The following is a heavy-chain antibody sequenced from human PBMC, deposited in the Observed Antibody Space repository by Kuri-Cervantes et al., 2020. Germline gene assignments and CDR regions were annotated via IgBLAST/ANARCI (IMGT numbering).Heavy chain of an antibody. CDR3: ARDTAVAANYYYYGMDV. Sequence: GESLKISCAASGFTFSSYAMHWVRQAPGKGLEWVAVISYDGSNKYYADSVKGRFTISRDNAKNSLYLQMNSLRAEDTAVYYCARDTAVAANYYYYGMDVWGQGTTVTVSS. D-gene: IGHD6-19*01. V-gene: IGHV3-30-3*01. CDR2: ISYDGSNK. CDR1: GFTFSSYA. J-gene: IGHJ6*02.